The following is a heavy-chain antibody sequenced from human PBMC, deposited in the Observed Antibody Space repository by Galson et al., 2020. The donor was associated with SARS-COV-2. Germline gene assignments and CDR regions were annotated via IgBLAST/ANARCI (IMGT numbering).Heavy chain of an antibody. J-gene: IGHJ4*02. CDR2: INPNSGGT. CDR3: ARAWGPYGSGSYYHDY. CDR1: GYIFTGYY. D-gene: IGHD3-10*01. Sequence: ASVKVSCKAYGYIFTGYYIHWVRQAPGQGLEWMGRINPNSGGTNFAQKFQGRVTLTRDTSITTVYMDLSRLRFDDTAVYYCARAWGPYGSGSYYHDYWGQGTLVTVSS. V-gene: IGHV1-2*06.